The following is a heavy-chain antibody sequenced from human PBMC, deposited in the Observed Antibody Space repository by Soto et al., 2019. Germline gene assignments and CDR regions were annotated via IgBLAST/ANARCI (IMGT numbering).Heavy chain of an antibody. Sequence: PGGSLRLSCAASGFMFSSYGIHWVRQAPGRGLEWVAVISYGGTYKYYADSVKGRFTLSRDNSENTVSLQMNSLRPEDTAVYYWAKQYTALVIGVFDVWGPGSMVTVSS. CDR2: ISYGGTYK. J-gene: IGHJ3*01. CDR1: GFMFSSYG. D-gene: IGHD2-2*01. CDR3: AKQYTALVIGVFDV. V-gene: IGHV3-30*18.